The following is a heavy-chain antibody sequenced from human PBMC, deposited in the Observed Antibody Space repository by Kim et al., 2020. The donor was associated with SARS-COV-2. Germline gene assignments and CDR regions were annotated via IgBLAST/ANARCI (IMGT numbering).Heavy chain of an antibody. V-gene: IGHV1-2*02. J-gene: IGHJ3*02. D-gene: IGHD4-17*01. Sequence: ASVKVSCKASGYTFTGYYMHWVRQAPGQGLEWMGWINPNSGGTNYAQKFQGRVTMTRDTSISTAYMELSRLRSDDTAVYYCARDGSTVTTTGSAFDIWGQGTMVTVSS. CDR3: ARDGSTVTTTGSAFDI. CDR2: INPNSGGT. CDR1: GYTFTGYY.